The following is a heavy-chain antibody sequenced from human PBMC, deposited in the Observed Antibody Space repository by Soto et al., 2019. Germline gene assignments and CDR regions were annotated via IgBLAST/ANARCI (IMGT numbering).Heavy chain of an antibody. V-gene: IGHV3-30*18. CDR2: ISYDGSNK. J-gene: IGHJ6*02. CDR3: AKDQVQWLVSQGYGMDV. D-gene: IGHD6-19*01. Sequence: QVQLVESGGGVVQPGRSLRLSCAASGFTFSSYGMHWVRQAPGKGLEGVAVISYDGSNKYYADSVKGRFTISRDNSKNTLYLQMNSLRAEDTAVYYCAKDQVQWLVSQGYGMDVWRQGTTVPVSS. CDR1: GFTFSSYG.